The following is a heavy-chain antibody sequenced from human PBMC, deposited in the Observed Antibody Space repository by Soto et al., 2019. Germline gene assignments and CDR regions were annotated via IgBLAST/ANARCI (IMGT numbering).Heavy chain of an antibody. CDR2: INIVGGNT. CDR3: TKNYYFDS. CDR1: GFTFSNYA. V-gene: IGHV3-23*01. J-gene: IGHJ4*02. Sequence: VQLLESGGGLVQPGGSLRLSCAASGFTFSNYAMSWVRQAPGKALEWVSSINIVGGNTNYADSVRGRFTMSRDDSKNPVFLQMNSLRAEDTAIYYCTKNYYFDSWGQGTLITVSS.